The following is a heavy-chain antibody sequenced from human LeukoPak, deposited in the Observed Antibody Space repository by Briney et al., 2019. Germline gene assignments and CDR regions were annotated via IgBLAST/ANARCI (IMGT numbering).Heavy chain of an antibody. D-gene: IGHD4-17*01. CDR1: GFTFSTYS. CDR2: ISSSRNT. J-gene: IGHJ4*02. CDR3: ARDVGLRYFDY. V-gene: IGHV3-21*01. Sequence: GGSLRLSCAVSGFTFSTYSMTWVRQAPGKGLEWVSSISSSRNTYYTESVRGRFTISRDNAKNSLFLQMNSLRVEDTAVYYCARDVGLRYFDYWGQGTLVTASS.